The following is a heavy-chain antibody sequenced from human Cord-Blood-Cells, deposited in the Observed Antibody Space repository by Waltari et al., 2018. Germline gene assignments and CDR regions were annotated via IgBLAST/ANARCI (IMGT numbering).Heavy chain of an antibody. D-gene: IGHD1-7*01. J-gene: IGHJ3*02. Sequence: QVQLVQSGAAVKKPGAQVKASCKASGYTCTSYDINRMRKATGQGLEWMGWMNPNSGNTGYAQKFQGRVTITRNTSISTAYMELSSLRSEDTAVYYCARWPDNWNYGQAFDIWGQGTMVTVSS. CDR1: GYTCTSYD. CDR3: ARWPDNWNYGQAFDI. CDR2: MNPNSGNT. V-gene: IGHV1-8*03.